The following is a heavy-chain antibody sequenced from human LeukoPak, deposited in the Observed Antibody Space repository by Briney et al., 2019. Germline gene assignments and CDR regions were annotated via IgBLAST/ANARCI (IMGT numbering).Heavy chain of an antibody. CDR2: VYSGGSI. CDR3: ARVMSDRGSFS. CDR1: GFTVSSNY. V-gene: IGHV3-53*01. Sequence: GGSLRLSCAASGFTVSSNYMSWVRQAPGKGLEWVSVVYSGGSIYYADSVKGRFTISRDNSKNTLYLQMNSLRAEDTAVYYCARVMSDRGSFSWGQGTLVTVSS. D-gene: IGHD2-15*01. J-gene: IGHJ5*02.